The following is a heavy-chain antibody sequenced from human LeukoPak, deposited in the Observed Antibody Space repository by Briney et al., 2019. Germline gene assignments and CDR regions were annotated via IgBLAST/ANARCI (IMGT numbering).Heavy chain of an antibody. CDR1: GGSFSGYY. D-gene: IGHD3-16*02. CDR3: ASQGDVYDYVWGSYRSTTHPPFDY. V-gene: IGHV4-34*01. Sequence: SETLSLTCTVYGGSFSGYYWSWIRQPPGKGLEWIGEINHSGSTNYNPSLKSRVTISVDTSKNQFSLKLSSVTAADTAVYYCASQGDVYDYVWGSYRSTTHPPFDYWGQGTLVTVSS. CDR2: INHSGST. J-gene: IGHJ4*02.